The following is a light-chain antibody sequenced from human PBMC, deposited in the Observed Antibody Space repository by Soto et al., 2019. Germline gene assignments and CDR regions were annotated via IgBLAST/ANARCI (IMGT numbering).Light chain of an antibody. Sequence: AIQLTQSPSSLAASTGERVTITCRASQGIASGLAWYQQKPGKAPKLLIQDASSLESGVPSRFSGSGSETDFTLTISSLQPEDFATYHCQHVNSYPSTFGGGTKLEI. CDR2: DAS. CDR3: QHVNSYPST. J-gene: IGKJ2*01. V-gene: IGKV1-13*02. CDR1: QGIASG.